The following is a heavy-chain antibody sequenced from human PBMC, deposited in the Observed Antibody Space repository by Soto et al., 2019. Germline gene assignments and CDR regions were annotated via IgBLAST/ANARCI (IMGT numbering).Heavy chain of an antibody. V-gene: IGHV4-31*03. CDR2: IYYSGST. Sequence: QVQLQESGPGLVKPSQTLSLTCTVSGGSISSGGYYWSWIRQHPGKGLEWIGYIYYSGSTYYNPAPKSRNTISVDTSKNQFSLKLSSATAADTAVYYCARVPPGIAAAGRHYYYGMDVWGQGTTVTVSS. J-gene: IGHJ6*02. CDR1: GGSISSGGYY. D-gene: IGHD6-13*01. CDR3: ARVPPGIAAAGRHYYYGMDV.